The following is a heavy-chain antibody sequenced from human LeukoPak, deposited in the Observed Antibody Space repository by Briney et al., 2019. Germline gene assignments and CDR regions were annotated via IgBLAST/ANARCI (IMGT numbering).Heavy chain of an antibody. CDR2: INQDGGEN. CDR3: ARGRPAFDI. Sequence: GGSLRLSCAASGFSFSSSWMNWVRQAPGKGLQWVANINQDGGENYYVDSVKGRFTISRDNPKNSLYLQMNSLRAEDTAVYYCARGRPAFDIWGQGTMVTVSS. V-gene: IGHV3-7*05. J-gene: IGHJ3*02. CDR1: GFSFSSSW.